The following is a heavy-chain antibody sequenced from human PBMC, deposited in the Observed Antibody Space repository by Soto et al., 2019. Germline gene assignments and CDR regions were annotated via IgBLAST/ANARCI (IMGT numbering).Heavy chain of an antibody. CDR3: ARDRESYCSSTSCYTNYYYGMDV. V-gene: IGHV3-11*06. D-gene: IGHD2-2*02. J-gene: IGHJ6*02. Sequence: GGSLRLSCAASGFTFSDYYMSWIRQAPGKGLEWVSYISSSSSYTNYADSVKGRFTISRDNAKNSLYLQMNSLRAEDTAVYYCARDRESYCSSTSCYTNYYYGMDVWGQGTTVTSP. CDR1: GFTFSDYY. CDR2: ISSSSSYT.